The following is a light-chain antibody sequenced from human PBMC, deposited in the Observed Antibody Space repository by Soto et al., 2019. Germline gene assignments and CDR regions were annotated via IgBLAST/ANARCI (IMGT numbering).Light chain of an antibody. CDR3: SSWDRSLDNWM. V-gene: IGLV1-44*01. Sequence: QSVPTQPPSASGTPGQRVTITCYGDNSNIASNSVNWYQQLLGTAPKLLIYSDNRRPSGVPDRFSASKSGASAFLTISGLQSDDEADYYCSSWDRSLDNWMFGGGTKLTVL. CDR2: SDN. J-gene: IGLJ3*02. CDR1: NSNIASNS.